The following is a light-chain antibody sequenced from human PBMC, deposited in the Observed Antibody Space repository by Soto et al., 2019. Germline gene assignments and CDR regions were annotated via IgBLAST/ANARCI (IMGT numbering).Light chain of an antibody. J-gene: IGKJ5*01. Sequence: EIVLTQSPGTLSLSPGERATLSCWASQSVNSRLAWYQHKPGQAPRLLISGASSRATGIPDRFSGSGSATDFTLTISRLEPEDFALYYCQHYGRSPITFGQGTRLEIK. CDR1: QSVNSR. CDR2: GAS. V-gene: IGKV3-20*01. CDR3: QHYGRSPIT.